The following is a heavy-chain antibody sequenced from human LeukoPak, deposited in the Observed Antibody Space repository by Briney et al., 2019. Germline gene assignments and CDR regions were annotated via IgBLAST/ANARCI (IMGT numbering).Heavy chain of an antibody. J-gene: IGHJ3*02. CDR3: ARELRFLEWLLQRNAFDI. V-gene: IGHV3-48*01. Sequence: GGSLRLYCAGSGFTFSSYSMNWVRQAPGKGLEWVSYISSSSSTIYYADSVKGRFTISRDNAKNSLYLQMNSLRAEDTAVYYCARELRFLEWLLQRNAFDIWGQGTMVTVSS. D-gene: IGHD3-3*01. CDR1: GFTFSSYS. CDR2: ISSSSSTI.